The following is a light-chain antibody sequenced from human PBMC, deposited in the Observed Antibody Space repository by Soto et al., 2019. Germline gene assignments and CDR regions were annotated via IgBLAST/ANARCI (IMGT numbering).Light chain of an antibody. CDR3: CSYTGSHTLYV. J-gene: IGLJ1*01. CDR2: DVN. Sequence: VLTQPPSVSRSPGQSVPISCPGSSRDVGGYNYVSWYQQHPGKAPQLMIYDVNKRPSGVPDRFSGSKSGNTASLTISGLQAEDEADYYCCSYTGSHTLYVFGAGTKVTVL. V-gene: IGLV2-11*01. CDR1: SRDVGGYNY.